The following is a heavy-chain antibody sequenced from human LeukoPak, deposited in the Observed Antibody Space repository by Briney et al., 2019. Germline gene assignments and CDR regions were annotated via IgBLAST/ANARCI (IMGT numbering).Heavy chain of an antibody. CDR3: VARGEYSSPPYYFDY. D-gene: IGHD6-6*01. J-gene: IGHJ4*02. V-gene: IGHV3-23*01. Sequence: GGSLRLSCAASGFTFSSYAMSWVRQAPGKGLEWVSAISGSGGSTYYADSVKGRFTISRDNSKNTLYLQMNSLRAEDTAVYHCVARGEYSSPPYYFDYWGQGTLVTVSS. CDR2: ISGSGGST. CDR1: GFTFSSYA.